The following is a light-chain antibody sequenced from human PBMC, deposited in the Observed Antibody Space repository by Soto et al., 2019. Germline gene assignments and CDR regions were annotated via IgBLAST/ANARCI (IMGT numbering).Light chain of an antibody. CDR3: QQRSNWPRT. J-gene: IGKJ1*01. Sequence: EIVLTQSPGTLSLSPGERGTLSCRASQSVSSSYLAWYQQKPGQAPRLLMYGTSTRATGTPDRFSGSGSGTDFTLTIRSLEPEDFAAYYCQQRSNWPRTFGQGTKVDIK. CDR2: GTS. V-gene: IGKV3D-20*02. CDR1: QSVSSSY.